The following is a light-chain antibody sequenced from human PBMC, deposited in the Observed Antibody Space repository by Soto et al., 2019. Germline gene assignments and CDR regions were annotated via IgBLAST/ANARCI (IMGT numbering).Light chain of an antibody. Sequence: QSVLTQPPSASGTLGQRVTISCSGSTSNLGSNFVYWYQQVPGAAPKLLISRNDQRPSGVPDRFSGSKSGTSASLAISGLRSEDEADYHCAAWDDSLSGVVFGGGTKLTVL. CDR1: TSNLGSNF. V-gene: IGLV1-47*01. J-gene: IGLJ3*02. CDR2: RND. CDR3: AAWDDSLSGVV.